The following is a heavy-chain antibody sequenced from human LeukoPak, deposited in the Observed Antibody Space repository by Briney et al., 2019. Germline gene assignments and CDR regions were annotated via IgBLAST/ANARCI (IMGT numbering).Heavy chain of an antibody. V-gene: IGHV1-46*01. CDR1: GYTLTSYY. CDR3: ARDPGGSGSYYNLGDE. J-gene: IGHJ4*02. D-gene: IGHD3-10*01. CDR2: INPSGGST. Sequence: ASVKVSCKASGYTLTSYYMHWVRQAPGQGLEWMGIINPSGGSTSYAQKFQGRVTMTRDTSTSTVYMELSSLRSEDTAVYYCARDPGGSGSYYNLGDEWGQGTLVTVSS.